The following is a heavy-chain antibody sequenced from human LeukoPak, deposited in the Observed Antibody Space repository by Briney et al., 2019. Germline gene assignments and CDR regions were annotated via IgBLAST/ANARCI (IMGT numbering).Heavy chain of an antibody. Sequence: GGSLRLSCAASGFTFSTYAMTWVRQAPGKGLEWVSLISGTGGSTYYADSVKGRCTISRDNSKNTLYLLMNSLRAEDTAVYYCSELGITMIGGVWGKGTTVTISS. CDR3: SELGITMIGGV. D-gene: IGHD3-10*02. CDR2: ISGTGGST. V-gene: IGHV3-23*01. CDR1: GFTFSTYA. J-gene: IGHJ6*04.